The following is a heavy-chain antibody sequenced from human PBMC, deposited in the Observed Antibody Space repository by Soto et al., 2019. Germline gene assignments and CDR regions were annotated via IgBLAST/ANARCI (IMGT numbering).Heavy chain of an antibody. J-gene: IGHJ5*02. Sequence: ASVKVSCKASGYTFTSYAMHWVRQAPGQRLEWMGWINAGNGNTKYSQKFQGRVTITRDTSASTAYMELSSLRSEDTAVYYCARARRSSSWYGPNWFDPWGQGTLVTVSS. V-gene: IGHV1-3*01. CDR3: ARARRSSSWYGPNWFDP. CDR2: INAGNGNT. D-gene: IGHD6-13*01. CDR1: GYTFTSYA.